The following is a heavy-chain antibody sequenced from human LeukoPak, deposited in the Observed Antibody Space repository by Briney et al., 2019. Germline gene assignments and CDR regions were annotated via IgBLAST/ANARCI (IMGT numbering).Heavy chain of an antibody. CDR1: GYTFTSYY. CDR3: ARDLHAEVYDSSGYYYY. CDR2: INPSGAST. J-gene: IGHJ4*02. Sequence: ASVKVSCKASGYTFTSYYMHWVRQAPGQGLEWMGIINPSGASTSYAQKFQGRVTMTRDTSTSTVYMELSSLRSEDTAVYYCARDLHAEVYDSSGYYYYWGQGTLVTVSS. V-gene: IGHV1-46*01. D-gene: IGHD3-22*01.